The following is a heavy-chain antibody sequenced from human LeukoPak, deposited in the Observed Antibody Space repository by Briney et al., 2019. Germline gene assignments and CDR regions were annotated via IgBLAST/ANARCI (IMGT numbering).Heavy chain of an antibody. V-gene: IGHV4-34*01. J-gene: IGHJ4*02. D-gene: IGHD2-2*01. CDR2: INHSGST. CDR1: GGSFSGYY. CDR3: VRLVPAAIPFDY. Sequence: SETLSLTCAVYGGSFSGYYWSWIRQPPGKGLEWIGEINHSGSTNYNPSLKSRVTISVDTSKNQFSLKLSSVTAADTAVYYCVRLVPAAIPFDYWGQGTLVTVSS.